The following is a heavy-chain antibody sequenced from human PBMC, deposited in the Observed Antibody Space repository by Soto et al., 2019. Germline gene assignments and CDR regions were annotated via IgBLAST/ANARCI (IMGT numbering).Heavy chain of an antibody. J-gene: IGHJ6*02. CDR1: GFTFSSYA. CDR3: AKDLSGYSLYGMDV. D-gene: IGHD3-3*01. V-gene: IGHV3-23*01. CDR2: ISGSGGST. Sequence: GGSLRLSCAASGFTFSSYAMSWVRQAPGKGLEWVSAISGSGGSTYYADSVKGRFTISRDNSKNTLYLQMNSLRAEDTAVYYCAKDLSGYSLYGMDVWGQGNTVTVSS.